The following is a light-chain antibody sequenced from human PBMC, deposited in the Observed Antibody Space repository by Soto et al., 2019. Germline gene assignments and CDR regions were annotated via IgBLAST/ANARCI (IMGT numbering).Light chain of an antibody. CDR1: QSLLYSDGDTY. CDR3: MQGKHWLYN. J-gene: IGKJ2*01. V-gene: IGKV2-30*01. CDR2: KVS. Sequence: DIVMTQSPLSLPVTLGQAASISCRSSQSLLYSDGDTYLSWFQQRPGQSPRRLIYKVSKRDSGVPDRFVGSGSGTVFTLKITRVQADDVGLYYCMQGKHWLYNFGQGTKVDI.